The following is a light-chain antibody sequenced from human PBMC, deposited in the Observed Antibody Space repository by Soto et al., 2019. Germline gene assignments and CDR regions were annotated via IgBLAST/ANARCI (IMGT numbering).Light chain of an antibody. Sequence: IVLTQSTGALSLSPGERATLSCRASQSVSRNYLAWYQQKPGQAPKLLIYGASGRATGIPDRFSGSGSGTDFALTISRLEPEDVAVYYCQQYGTSPLTLGGGTKVDIK. CDR3: QQYGTSPLT. V-gene: IGKV3-20*01. CDR2: GAS. J-gene: IGKJ4*01. CDR1: QSVSRNY.